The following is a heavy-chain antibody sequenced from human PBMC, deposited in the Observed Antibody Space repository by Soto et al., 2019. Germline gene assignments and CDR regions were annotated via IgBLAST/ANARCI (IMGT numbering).Heavy chain of an antibody. D-gene: IGHD1-1*01. CDR1: GYSLTNYC. Sequence: GESLKISCKTSGYSLTNYCIGWVRPMPGKGLEWMGIIYPAGSDTIYSPSFQGRVIISADTSLNTAYLQWSSLKASGTAMYYCARHRRDVYNRFDYWGQGTPVTVSS. V-gene: IGHV5-51*01. CDR3: ARHRRDVYNRFDY. CDR2: IYPAGSDT. J-gene: IGHJ4*02.